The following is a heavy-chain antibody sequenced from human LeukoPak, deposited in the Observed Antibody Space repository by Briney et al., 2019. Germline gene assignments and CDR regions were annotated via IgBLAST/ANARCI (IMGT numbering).Heavy chain of an antibody. Sequence: ASVKVSCKASGYTFTGYYMHWVRPAPGQGLAWMGWINPNSGGTNYAQKFQGRVTMTRDTSISTAYMELSRLRSDDTAVYYCARDPNTVAFFDYWGQGTLVTVSS. CDR1: GYTFTGYY. CDR3: ARDPNTVAFFDY. CDR2: INPNSGGT. D-gene: IGHD4-23*01. V-gene: IGHV1-2*02. J-gene: IGHJ4*02.